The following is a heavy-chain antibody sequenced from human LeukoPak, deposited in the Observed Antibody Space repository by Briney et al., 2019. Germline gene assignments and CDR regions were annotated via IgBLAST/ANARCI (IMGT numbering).Heavy chain of an antibody. J-gene: IGHJ4*02. V-gene: IGHV1-18*01. D-gene: IGHD1-26*01. CDR3: ARGEKPYDY. CDR2: NNGNT. Sequence: NNGNTNDAQKFQGRVTMTTDTSTSTAYMELRSLRSDDTVVYYCARGEKPYDYWGQGTLVSVSS.